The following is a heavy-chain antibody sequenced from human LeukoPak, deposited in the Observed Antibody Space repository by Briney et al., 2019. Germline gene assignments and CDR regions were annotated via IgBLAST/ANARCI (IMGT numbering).Heavy chain of an antibody. Sequence: ASVKVSCKASGYTFTAYYMHWVRQAPGQGLEWMGWIHPNSGGTNYAQRFQGRVTMTRDTSISTAYMELSRLRSDDTAVYYCARDLRTVYSRENFSWFDPWGQGTLVTVSS. D-gene: IGHD6-13*01. CDR3: ARDLRTVYSRENFSWFDP. V-gene: IGHV1-2*02. J-gene: IGHJ5*02. CDR1: GYTFTAYY. CDR2: IHPNSGGT.